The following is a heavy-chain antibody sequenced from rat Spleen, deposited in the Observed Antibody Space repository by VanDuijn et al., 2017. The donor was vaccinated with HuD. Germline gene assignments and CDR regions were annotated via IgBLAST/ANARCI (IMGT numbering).Heavy chain of an antibody. V-gene: IGHV2S63*01. J-gene: IGHJ2*01. CDR1: GFTFSNYG. D-gene: IGHD1-12*01. CDR2: IWTGGST. CDR3: VRANRESYAHFDY. Sequence: EVQLVESDGGLVQPGRSLKLSCAASGFTFSNYGMAWVRQTPGKGLEWMGVIWTGGSTAYNSSFKSRLSVSRDISKSQVFLRMNSLQTEDTATYYCVRANRESYAHFDYWGQGVMVTVSS.